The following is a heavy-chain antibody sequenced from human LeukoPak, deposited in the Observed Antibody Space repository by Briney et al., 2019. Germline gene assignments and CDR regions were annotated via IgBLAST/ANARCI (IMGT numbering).Heavy chain of an antibody. V-gene: IGHV3-23*01. Sequence: GGSLRLSCAASGFTFSSYAMSWVRQAPGKGLEWVSGIGDTGTNTFYADFVKGRFTISRDNSKSTVYLQMNSLRAEDTAIYYCVKDPGGGYCSGGSCSYWGQGTLVTVSS. CDR2: IGDTGTNT. D-gene: IGHD2-15*01. CDR3: VKDPGGGYCSGGSCSY. CDR1: GFTFSSYA. J-gene: IGHJ4*02.